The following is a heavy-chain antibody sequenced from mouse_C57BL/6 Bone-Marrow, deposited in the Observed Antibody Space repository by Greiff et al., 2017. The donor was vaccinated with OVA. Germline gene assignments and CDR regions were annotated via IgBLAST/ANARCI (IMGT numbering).Heavy chain of an antibody. CDR1: GYTFTSYG. CDR3: ARVLRLYYFDY. Sequence: QVQLQQSGAELARTGASVKLSCKASGYTFTSYGISWVKQRTGQGLEWIGEIYPRSGNTYYNEKFKGKATLTADKSSSTAYMELRSLTSEDSAVYFCARVLRLYYFDYWGQGTTLTVSS. CDR2: IYPRSGNT. V-gene: IGHV1-81*01. J-gene: IGHJ2*01. D-gene: IGHD1-1*01.